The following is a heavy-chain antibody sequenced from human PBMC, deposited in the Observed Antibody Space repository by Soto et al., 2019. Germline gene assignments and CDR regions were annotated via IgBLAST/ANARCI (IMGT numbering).Heavy chain of an antibody. J-gene: IGHJ6*02. V-gene: IGHV4-39*01. CDR1: GGSISSSSYY. D-gene: IGHD2-15*01. CDR3: ARHLTYCSAGSCYSDFPYYGMDV. Sequence: PSETRSLTCTVSGGSISSSSYYWGWIRQPPGKGLEWIGSIFYSGSTYYNPSLKSRVTISVDTSKNQFSLKLSSVTAADTAVYYCARHLTYCSAGSCYSDFPYYGMDVWGQGTTVT. CDR2: IFYSGST.